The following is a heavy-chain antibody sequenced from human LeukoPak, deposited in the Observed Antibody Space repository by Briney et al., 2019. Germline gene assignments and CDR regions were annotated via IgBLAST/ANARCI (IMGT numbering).Heavy chain of an antibody. J-gene: IGHJ4*02. Sequence: ASVKVSCKASGYTFAGYYMHWVRQAPGQGLEWMGRINPNSGSTNYAQKFQGRVTMTRDTSISTAYMELSRLRSYDTAVYYCAKNYGSGSQYYFDYWGQGTLVTVSS. CDR3: AKNYGSGSQYYFDY. D-gene: IGHD3-10*01. CDR1: GYTFAGYY. CDR2: INPNSGST. V-gene: IGHV1-2*06.